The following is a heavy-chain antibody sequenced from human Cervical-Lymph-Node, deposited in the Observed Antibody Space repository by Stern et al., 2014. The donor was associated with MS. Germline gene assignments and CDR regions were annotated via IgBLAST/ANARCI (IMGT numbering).Heavy chain of an antibody. CDR1: GGSMSSHY. CDR2: IYTSGST. Sequence: QVQLQESGPGLVKPSETLSLTCSVSGGSMSSHYWTWIRQPAGKRLEWIGDIYTSGSTNYNPSLKSRVPMSVDTAKNQFSLKLTSVTAADTGVYYCARDLPPMTRSYYGMDVWGLGTTVTVSS. J-gene: IGHJ6*02. D-gene: IGHD5-24*01. CDR3: ARDLPPMTRSYYGMDV. V-gene: IGHV4-4*07.